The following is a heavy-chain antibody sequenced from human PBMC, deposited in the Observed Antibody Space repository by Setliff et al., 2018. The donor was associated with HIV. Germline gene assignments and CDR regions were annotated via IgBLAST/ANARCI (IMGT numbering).Heavy chain of an antibody. CDR2: INAGNDNT. D-gene: IGHD1-7*01. J-gene: IGHJ6*04. CDR1: GYSFTKYV. Sequence: ASVKVSCKASGYSFTKYVMHWVRQAPGQRLEWMGWINAGNDNTKYSQKFQGRVTMTRDTSITTLYMELSRLRSDDTAVYYCAKDRTGTGTTLHVWGKGTTVTVSS. V-gene: IGHV1-3*01. CDR3: AKDRTGTGTTLHV.